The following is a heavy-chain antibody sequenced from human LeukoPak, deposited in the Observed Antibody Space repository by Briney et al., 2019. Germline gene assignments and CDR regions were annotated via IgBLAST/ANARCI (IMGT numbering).Heavy chain of an antibody. D-gene: IGHD3-22*01. Sequence: SVKISCKASGGTFSSYAISWVREAPGQGLEWMGGIIPIFGTANYAQKFQGRVTITADKSTSTAYMELSSLRSEDTAVYYCTVDPYYYDSGWFDFWGQGTLVIVSS. J-gene: IGHJ5*01. CDR2: IIPIFGTA. V-gene: IGHV1-69*06. CDR1: GGTFSSYA. CDR3: TVDPYYYDSGWFDF.